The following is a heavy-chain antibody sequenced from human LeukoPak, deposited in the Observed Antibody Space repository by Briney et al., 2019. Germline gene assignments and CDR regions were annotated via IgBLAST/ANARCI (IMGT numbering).Heavy chain of an antibody. CDR1: GFTVSTNY. CDR3: MRERTGRGAFDI. Sequence: GGSLRLSCGASGFTVSTNYISWLRQAPGTGLEWVSVFYPAGTTYYADSVKGRFTISRDNSENTLSLQMNSLRDADTAIYYCMRERTGRGAFDIWGQGTMVTVSS. V-gene: IGHV3-53*01. J-gene: IGHJ3*02. D-gene: IGHD3/OR15-3a*01. CDR2: FYPAGTT.